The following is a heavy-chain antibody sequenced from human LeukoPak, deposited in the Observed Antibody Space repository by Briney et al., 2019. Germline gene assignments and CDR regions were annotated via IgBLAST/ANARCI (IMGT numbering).Heavy chain of an antibody. Sequence: PGGSLRLSCAASGFTFSRYSMNWVRQAPGKGLEWVSSISISSNYIYYPDALKGRFTISRDNAKNSLYLQMNSLRAEDTAIYYCATYRQVLLPFESWGQGTLVTVSS. CDR1: GFTFSRYS. D-gene: IGHD2-8*02. V-gene: IGHV3-21*04. CDR3: ATYRQVLLPFES. J-gene: IGHJ4*02. CDR2: ISISSNYI.